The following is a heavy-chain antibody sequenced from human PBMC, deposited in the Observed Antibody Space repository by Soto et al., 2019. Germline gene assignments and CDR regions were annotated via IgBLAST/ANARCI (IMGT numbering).Heavy chain of an antibody. CDR3: TRLLRTIFGPFDI. CDR1: GGSFTSSAYY. V-gene: IGHV4-31*03. Sequence: QVHLQASGPGLVKPSQTLSLTCTVSGGSFTSSAYYWSWIRQLPGKGLEWIGDIFHTGTTHYIPSLKSRVTISIERPDQQLSLELRCVTAADTTVYSCTRLLRTIFGPFDIWGQGKIVAVSS. CDR2: IFHTGTT. J-gene: IGHJ3*02. D-gene: IGHD3-3*02.